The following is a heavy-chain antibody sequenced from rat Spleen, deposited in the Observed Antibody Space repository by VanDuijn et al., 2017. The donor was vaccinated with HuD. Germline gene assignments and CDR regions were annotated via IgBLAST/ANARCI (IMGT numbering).Heavy chain of an antibody. J-gene: IGHJ1*01. V-gene: IGHV5-29*01. D-gene: IGHD1-1*01. CDR2: ISYDGSSP. Sequence: EVQLVESGGGLVQPGMSLKLSCKASGFTFSDYAMAWVRQAPLKGLEWVSTISYDGSSPFYRDSVRGRFTISRDNAKDTLYLQMDSLRSEDTATYYCARLGSYYYSEDWYFDFWGPGTMVTVSS. CDR3: ARLGSYYYSEDWYFDF. CDR1: GFTFSDYA.